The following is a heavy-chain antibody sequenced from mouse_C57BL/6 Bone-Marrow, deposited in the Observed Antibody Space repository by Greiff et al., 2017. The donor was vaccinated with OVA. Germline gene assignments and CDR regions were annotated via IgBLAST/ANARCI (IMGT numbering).Heavy chain of an antibody. Sequence: VQLKQSVAELVRPGASVKLSCTASGFNIKNTYMHWVKQRPEQGLEWIGRIDPANGNTKYAPKFQGKATITADTSSNTAYLQLSSLTSEDTAIYYCARRVIYYYGSSYAMDYWGQGTSVTVSS. CDR1: GFNIKNTY. CDR3: ARRVIYYYGSSYAMDY. J-gene: IGHJ4*01. CDR2: IDPANGNT. D-gene: IGHD1-1*01. V-gene: IGHV14-3*01.